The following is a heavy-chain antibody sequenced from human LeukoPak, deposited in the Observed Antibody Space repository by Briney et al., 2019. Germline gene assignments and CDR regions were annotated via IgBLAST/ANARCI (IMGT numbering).Heavy chain of an antibody. Sequence: NTGGSLRLSCAASGFTFSNAWMSWVRQAPGKGLEWVGRIKSKTDGGTTDYAAPVKGRFTISRDDSKNTLYLQMNSLKTEDTAVYYCTTDYFYCSSTSCPELDIWGQGTMVTVSS. V-gene: IGHV3-15*01. J-gene: IGHJ3*02. CDR2: IKSKTDGGTT. CDR3: TTDYFYCSSTSCPELDI. D-gene: IGHD2-2*01. CDR1: GFTFSNAW.